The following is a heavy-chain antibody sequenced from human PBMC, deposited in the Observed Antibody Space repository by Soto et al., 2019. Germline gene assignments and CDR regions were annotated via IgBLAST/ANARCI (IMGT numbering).Heavy chain of an antibody. CDR2: INSDGSST. D-gene: IGHD3-3*01. CDR1: GFTFSSYW. CDR3: ARPRYDFWSGYSEASYFDY. V-gene: IGHV3-74*01. J-gene: IGHJ4*02. Sequence: GGSLRLSCAASGFTFSSYWMHWVRQAPGKGLVWVSRINSDGSSTNYADSVKGRFTTSRDNAKNTLYLQMNSLRAEDTAVYYCARPRYDFWSGYSEASYFDYWGQGTLVTVSS.